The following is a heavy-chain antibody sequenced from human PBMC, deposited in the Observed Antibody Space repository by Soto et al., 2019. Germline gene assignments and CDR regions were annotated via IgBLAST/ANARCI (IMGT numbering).Heavy chain of an antibody. D-gene: IGHD6-6*01. CDR1: GFTFRSFT. J-gene: IGHJ4*02. CDR2: ISSNSAYI. V-gene: IGHV3-21*01. Sequence: GGSLRLSCAASGFTFRSFTMNWVRQAPGKGLEWVSTISSNSAYIYYTDALRGRFTISRDNAKNSLYLQMNSLRAEDTAVYYCARDDPSSSRPIDYWGQGTLVTVSS. CDR3: ARDDPSSSRPIDY.